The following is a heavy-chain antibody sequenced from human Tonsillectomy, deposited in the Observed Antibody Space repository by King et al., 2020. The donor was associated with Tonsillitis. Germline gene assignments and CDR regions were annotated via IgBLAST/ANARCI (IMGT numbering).Heavy chain of an antibody. D-gene: IGHD2-21*02. J-gene: IGHJ4*02. CDR3: APPFCGGDCYHFDS. CDR2: IRGSGSST. Sequence: VQLVESGGGLVQPGGSLRLSCAASGFSFTSYAMSWVRQAPGKGLEWVSSIRGSGSSTSYADSVKGRFTISRDNSKTTLYLQMNSLRAEDTAVYYCAPPFCGGDCYHFDSWGQGTLVSVSS. V-gene: IGHV3-23*04. CDR1: GFSFTSYA.